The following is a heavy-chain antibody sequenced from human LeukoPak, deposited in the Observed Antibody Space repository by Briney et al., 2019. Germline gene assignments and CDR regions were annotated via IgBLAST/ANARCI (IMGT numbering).Heavy chain of an antibody. J-gene: IGHJ4*02. V-gene: IGHV6-1*01. D-gene: IGHD3-3*01. CDR3: ARGYGFWSGFLQYYFDY. Sequence: SQTPSLTCAISGDSVSSNSAAWNWIRQSPSRGLEWLGRTYYRSKWYNDYAVSVKSRITINPDTSKNQFSLQLNSVTPEDTAVYYCARGYGFWSGFLQYYFDYWGQGTLVTVSS. CDR1: GDSVSSNSAA. CDR2: TYYRSKWYN.